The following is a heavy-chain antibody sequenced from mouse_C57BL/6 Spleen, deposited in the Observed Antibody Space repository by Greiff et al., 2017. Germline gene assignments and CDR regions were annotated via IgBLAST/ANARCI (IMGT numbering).Heavy chain of an antibody. Sequence: QVHLQQSGPELVKPGASVKISCKASGYAFSSSWMNWVKQRPGKGLEWIGRIYPGDGDTNYNGKFKGKATLTADKSSSTAYMQLSSLTSEDSAVYFCAPYDSFDYWGQGTTLTVSS. D-gene: IGHD2-4*01. J-gene: IGHJ2*01. CDR1: GYAFSSSW. V-gene: IGHV1-82*01. CDR2: IYPGDGDT. CDR3: APYDSFDY.